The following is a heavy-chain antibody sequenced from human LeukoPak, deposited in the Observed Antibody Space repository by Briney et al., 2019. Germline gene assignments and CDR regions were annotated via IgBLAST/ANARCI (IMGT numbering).Heavy chain of an antibody. D-gene: IGHD4-17*01. Sequence: ASVKVSCKASGYTFTSYDINWVRQATGQGLEWMGWMNPNSGNTGYAQKFQGRVTVTRNTSISTAYMELSSLRSEDTAVYYCARGGSLRRTVTTLGYWGQGTLVTVSS. CDR2: MNPNSGNT. CDR1: GYTFTSYD. CDR3: ARGGSLRRTVTTLGY. J-gene: IGHJ4*02. V-gene: IGHV1-8*01.